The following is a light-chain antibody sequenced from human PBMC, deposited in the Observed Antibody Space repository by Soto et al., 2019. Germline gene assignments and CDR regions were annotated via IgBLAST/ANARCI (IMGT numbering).Light chain of an antibody. CDR2: GAS. CDR3: QQYSNSPLT. CDR1: QSVSSSY. Sequence: EIVLTQSPGILSLSPGEGATLSCRASQSVSSSYLAWYQQKPGQAPRLLIYGASSRATGIPDRFSGSGSGTEFTLTISRLEPEDFVVYYCQQYSNSPLTFGPGTKVDIK. J-gene: IGKJ3*01. V-gene: IGKV3-20*01.